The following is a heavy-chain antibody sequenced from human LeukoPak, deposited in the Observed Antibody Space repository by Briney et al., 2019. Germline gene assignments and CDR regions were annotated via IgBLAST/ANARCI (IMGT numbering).Heavy chain of an antibody. J-gene: IGHJ4*02. V-gene: IGHV4-59*01. Sequence: PSETLSLTCTVSGGSISSYYWSWIRQPPGKGLEWIGYIYYSGSTNYNPSLKSRVTISVDTSKNQFSLKLSPVTAADTAVYYCARAAEGYYFDYWGQGTLVTVSS. CDR2: IYYSGST. CDR3: ARAAEGYYFDY. CDR1: GGSISSYY. D-gene: IGHD6-19*01.